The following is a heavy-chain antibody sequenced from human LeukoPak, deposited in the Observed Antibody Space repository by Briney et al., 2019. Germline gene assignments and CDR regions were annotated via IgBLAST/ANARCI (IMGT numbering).Heavy chain of an antibody. D-gene: IGHD2-2*01. Sequence: GGSLRLSCAASGFTFSGYSMNWVRHAPGKGLEWVSYISSSSSTIYYADSVKGRFTISRDNAKNSLYLQMNSLRAEDTAVYYCARDEEGYCSSTSCGSFDYWGQGTLVTVSS. CDR2: ISSSSSTI. J-gene: IGHJ4*02. V-gene: IGHV3-48*01. CDR3: ARDEEGYCSSTSCGSFDY. CDR1: GFTFSGYS.